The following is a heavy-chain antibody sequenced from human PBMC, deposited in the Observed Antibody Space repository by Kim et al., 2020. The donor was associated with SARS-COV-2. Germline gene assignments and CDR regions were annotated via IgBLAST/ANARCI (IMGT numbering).Heavy chain of an antibody. CDR2: IYYSGTT. V-gene: IGHV4-59*13. Sequence: SETLSLTCTVSGGSISSYYWSWIRQPPGKGLEWIGYIYYSGTTNYNPSLKSRVTVSVDTSKNQFSLELSSVTAADTAVYYCARHAPGTFTFSVGENWYFDLWGSGTLVTVSS. J-gene: IGHJ2*01. D-gene: IGHD1-7*01. CDR1: GGSISSYY. CDR3: ARHAPGTFTFSVGENWYFDL.